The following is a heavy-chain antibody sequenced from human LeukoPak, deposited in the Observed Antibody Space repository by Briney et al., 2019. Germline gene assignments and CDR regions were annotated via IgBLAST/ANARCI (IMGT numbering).Heavy chain of an antibody. CDR2: INPSGGST. Sequence: ASVKVSCKASGYTFTSYYMHWVRQAPGQGLGWMGIINPSGGSTSYAQKFQGRVTMTRDTSTSTVYMELSSLRSEDTAVYYCARDGRVVPAAAKGYYFDYWGQGTLVTVSS. J-gene: IGHJ4*02. V-gene: IGHV1-46*01. CDR3: ARDGRVVPAAAKGYYFDY. CDR1: GYTFTSYY. D-gene: IGHD2-2*01.